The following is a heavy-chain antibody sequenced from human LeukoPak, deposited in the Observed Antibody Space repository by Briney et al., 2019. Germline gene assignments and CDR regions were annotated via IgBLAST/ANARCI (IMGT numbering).Heavy chain of an antibody. CDR1: GDSITSGGYS. D-gene: IGHD1-26*01. CDR3: ARESGIVYSGSYLFLESDAFDI. J-gene: IGHJ3*02. Sequence: PSETLSLTCVVSGDSITSGGYSWSWIRQPAGKGLEWIGRIYTSGSTNYNPSLKSRVTMSVDTSKNQFSLKLSSVTAADTAVYYCARESGIVYSGSYLFLESDAFDIWGQGTMVTVSS. CDR2: IYTSGST. V-gene: IGHV4-61*02.